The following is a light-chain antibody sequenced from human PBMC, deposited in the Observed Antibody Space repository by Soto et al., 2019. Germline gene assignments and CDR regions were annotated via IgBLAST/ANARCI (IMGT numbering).Light chain of an antibody. CDR1: SSDVGGYNY. CDR2: EVN. V-gene: IGLV2-8*01. CDR3: SSYAGSSNV. Sequence: QSAPTHPASACGAPIETVAICDTVTSSDVGGYNYVSWYQQHPGKAPKLMIYEVNRRPSGVPDRFSGFKSGNTASLTVSGRQAEDEADYYCSSYAGSSNVFGTGTKVTV. J-gene: IGLJ1*01.